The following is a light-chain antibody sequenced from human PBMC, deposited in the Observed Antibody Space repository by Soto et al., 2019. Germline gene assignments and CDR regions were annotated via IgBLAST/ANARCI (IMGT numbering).Light chain of an antibody. Sequence: QSALTQPASVSDSPGQAITISCTGTSSDVGGSNFVSWYQQHPGKAPKLMISEVSNRPSGVSNHFSGSKSGNTASLTISGLQAEDEADYYCSSYTSSTSVIFGGGTKVTVL. CDR2: EVS. V-gene: IGLV2-14*01. J-gene: IGLJ2*01. CDR3: SSYTSSTSVI. CDR1: SSDVGGSNF.